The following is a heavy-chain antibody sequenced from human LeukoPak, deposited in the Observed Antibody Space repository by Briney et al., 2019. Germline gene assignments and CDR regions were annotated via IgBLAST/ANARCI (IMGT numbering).Heavy chain of an antibody. CDR3: ARGGKATVVTM. CDR1: GGSINSYY. D-gene: IGHD4-23*01. J-gene: IGHJ4*02. CDR2: IYSSGST. V-gene: IGHV4-4*07. Sequence: SETLSVTSTVSGGSINSYYWSWIRQPAGKGLEWIGRIYSSGSTNYNPSLKSRVSMSVDTSKNQFSLKLTSVTAADTAVYYCARGGKATVVTMWGQGILVTVSS.